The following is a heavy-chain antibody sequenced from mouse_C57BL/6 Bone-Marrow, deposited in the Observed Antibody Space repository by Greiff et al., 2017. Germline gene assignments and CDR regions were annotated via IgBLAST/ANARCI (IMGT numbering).Heavy chain of an antibody. CDR3: ATRGVTTVVATDWYFDV. D-gene: IGHD1-1*01. V-gene: IGHV14-2*01. CDR2: IDPEDGET. J-gene: IGHJ1*03. Sequence: VQLQQSGAELVKPGASVKLSCTASGFNIKDYYMHWVKQRPEQGLEWIGRIDPEDGETKSAPEFQGTATITADTSSTTAYLQLSSLTSEDTVVYYCATRGVTTVVATDWYFDVWGTGTMVTVSA. CDR1: GFNIKDYY.